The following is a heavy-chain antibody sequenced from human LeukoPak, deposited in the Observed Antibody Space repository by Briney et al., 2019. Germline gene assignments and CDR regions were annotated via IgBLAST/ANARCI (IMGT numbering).Heavy chain of an antibody. Sequence: SETLSLTCTVSGGSISSYYWSWIRQPPGKGLEWIGSISDGGSADYNPSLRSRVTISVDTSKNQLSLKLTSVTAADTAVYYCATSDSGSIFGVVISFWGQGTLVTVSS. CDR2: ISDGGSA. CDR1: GGSISSYY. J-gene: IGHJ4*02. CDR3: ATSDSGSIFGVVISF. D-gene: IGHD3-3*01. V-gene: IGHV4-59*08.